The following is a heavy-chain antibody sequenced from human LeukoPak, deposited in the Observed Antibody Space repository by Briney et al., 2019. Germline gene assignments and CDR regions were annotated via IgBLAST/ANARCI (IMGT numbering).Heavy chain of an antibody. J-gene: IGHJ6*02. V-gene: IGHV3-23*01. CDR2: ISGSGGST. CDR3: AKVNTMIQGVSNYYYGMDV. Sequence: QPGGSLRLSCAASGFTFSSYAMSWVRQAPGKGLEWVSGISGSGGSTFYADSVRGRFTISRDNFKNTLYLQMSSLRAEDTAVYYCAKVNTMIQGVSNYYYGMDVWGQGTTVTVSS. CDR1: GFTFSSYA. D-gene: IGHD3-10*01.